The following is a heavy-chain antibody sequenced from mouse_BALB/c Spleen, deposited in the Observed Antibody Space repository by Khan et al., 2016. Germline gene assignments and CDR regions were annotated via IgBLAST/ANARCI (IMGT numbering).Heavy chain of an antibody. CDR3: ARRPDWPVDY. Sequence: EVQLEESGGGLVQPGGSMKLSCAASGFTFSDAWMDWVRQPPVKGLEWVAEIRNKANHHATYYAESVKGMLSISRDGSKGTVYLQMTNLRTEDAAIYCCARRPDWPVDYWGQGTLVTVSA. J-gene: IGHJ3*01. V-gene: IGHV6-6*01. CDR2: IRNKANHHAT. D-gene: IGHD4-1*01. CDR1: GFTFSDAW.